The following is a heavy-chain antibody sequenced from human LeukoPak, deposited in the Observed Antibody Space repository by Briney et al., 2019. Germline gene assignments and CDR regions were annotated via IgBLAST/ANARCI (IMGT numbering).Heavy chain of an antibody. CDR3: AGGDGYNHFFDY. Sequence: QSGGSLRLSCAASEFTVSGNYMNWVRQAPGKGLEWVSVIYSGGSTYYADSVKGRFTISRDTSKNTVYLQMDSLRAEDTAVYYCAGGDGYNHFFDYWGQGTLVTVS. V-gene: IGHV3-53*01. D-gene: IGHD5-12*01. CDR1: EFTVSGNY. CDR2: IYSGGST. J-gene: IGHJ4*02.